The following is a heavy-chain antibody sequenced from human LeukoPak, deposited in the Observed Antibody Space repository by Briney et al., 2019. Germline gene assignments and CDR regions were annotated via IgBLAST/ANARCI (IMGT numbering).Heavy chain of an antibody. J-gene: IGHJ4*02. CDR2: INWNGDAT. CDR1: GFTFSDYG. V-gene: IGHV3-20*04. Sequence: GGSLRLSCAASGFTFSDYGMIWVRQGPGKGLEWVSTINWNGDATHYVDSVKGRFTISRDNARNSLYLQMNSLRAEDTGIYYCARLGGSAWLWGQGTLVTVSS. D-gene: IGHD6-19*01. CDR3: ARLGGSAWL.